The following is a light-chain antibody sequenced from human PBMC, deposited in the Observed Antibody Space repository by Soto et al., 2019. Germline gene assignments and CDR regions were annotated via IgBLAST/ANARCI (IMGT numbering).Light chain of an antibody. CDR1: SSDVGGYNY. CDR2: EVS. Sequence: QSALTQPPSASESPGQSVTISCTGTSSDVGGYNYVSWYQQHPGKAPKLMIYEVSKRPSGVPDRFSGSKSGNTASLTVSGLQAEDEADYYCSSYAGSNNLVVFGGGTKVTVL. CDR3: SSYAGSNNLVV. V-gene: IGLV2-8*01. J-gene: IGLJ2*01.